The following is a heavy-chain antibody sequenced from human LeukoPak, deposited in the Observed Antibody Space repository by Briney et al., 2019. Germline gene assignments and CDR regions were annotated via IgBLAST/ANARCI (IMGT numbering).Heavy chain of an antibody. V-gene: IGHV3-23*01. CDR3: AKQGYTTSWLYFDY. Sequence: KPGGSLRLSCAAAGFTFSSYAMSWVRQAPGKGLGWVSVIGGTDGRTYYADSVKGRFTISRDNSKNTLYLHMNSLRAEDTAVYYCAKQGYTTSWLYFDYWGQGTLVTVSS. CDR2: IGGTDGRT. CDR1: GFTFSSYA. D-gene: IGHD5-12*01. J-gene: IGHJ4*02.